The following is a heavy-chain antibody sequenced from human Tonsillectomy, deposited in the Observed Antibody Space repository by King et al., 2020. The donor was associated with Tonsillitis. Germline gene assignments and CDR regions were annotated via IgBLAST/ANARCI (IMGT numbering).Heavy chain of an antibody. CDR2: ISGSGGST. J-gene: IGHJ4*02. Sequence: VQLVESGGVLVQPGGSLRLSCAASGFTFSSYAMIWVRQAPGKGLEWVSAISGSGGSTYYADSLKGRFTISIDNSKNTLYLQMNSLRAEDTAVYYCAKDLGPYGPKFDLDYWGQGTLVTVSS. CDR3: AKDLGPYGPKFDLDY. V-gene: IGHV3-23*04. D-gene: IGHD3-10*01. CDR1: GFTFSSYA.